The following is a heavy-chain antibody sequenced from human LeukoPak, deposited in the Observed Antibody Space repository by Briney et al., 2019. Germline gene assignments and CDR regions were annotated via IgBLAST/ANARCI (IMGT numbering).Heavy chain of an antibody. Sequence: GSLRLSCAASGFTFSDNYMSWIRQPPGKGLEWIGEINHSGSTNYNPSLKSRVTISVDTSKNQFSLKLSSVTAADTAVYYCARSATRYYFDYWGQGTLVTVSS. J-gene: IGHJ4*02. CDR3: ARSATRYYFDY. CDR1: GFTFSDNY. D-gene: IGHD5-12*01. V-gene: IGHV4-34*01. CDR2: INHSGST.